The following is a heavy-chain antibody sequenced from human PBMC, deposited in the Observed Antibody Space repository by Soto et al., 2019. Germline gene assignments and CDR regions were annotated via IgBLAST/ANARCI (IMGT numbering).Heavy chain of an antibody. CDR1: GFTFSRSG. J-gene: IGHJ4*02. D-gene: IGHD2-15*01. V-gene: IGHV3-33*01. CDR2: IWSDGRRK. Sequence: QVQLVESGGGLAQPGRSLSLSCEASGFTFSRSGLTWVRQPPGKGLEWVALIWSDGRRKYYGDSVKGRFTISRDNSKNTVFLQMDSLRAEDTAVYYCASGVVVGADLDYWGQGTLVTVSS. CDR3: ASGVVVGADLDY.